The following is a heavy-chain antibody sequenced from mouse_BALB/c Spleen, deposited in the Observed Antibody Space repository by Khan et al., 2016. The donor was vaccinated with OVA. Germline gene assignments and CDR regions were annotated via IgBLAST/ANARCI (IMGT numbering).Heavy chain of an antibody. CDR1: GYSFTSYW. CDR2: IYPGNSET. CDR3: TSSYDSYYFDY. V-gene: IGHV1-5*01. D-gene: IGHD2-4*01. Sequence: VQLKQSGTVLARPGASVKMSCKASGYSFTSYWMHWVQQRPGQGLEWIGAIYPGNSETRYNQKFRGKAKLTTVTSASTAYMELSSLTNEDSAFYYCTSSYDSYYFDYWGQGTTLTVSS. J-gene: IGHJ2*01.